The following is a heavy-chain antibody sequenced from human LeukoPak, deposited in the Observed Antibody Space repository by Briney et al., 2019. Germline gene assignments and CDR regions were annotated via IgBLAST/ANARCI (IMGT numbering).Heavy chain of an antibody. Sequence: PSETLSLTCTVYGGSFSGYFWNWIRQLPGKGLEWIGYIYYSGSTNYNPSLKSRVTISVDTSKNQFSLKLSSVTAADTAVYYCARVYDSSGYYYPIDYWGQGTLVTVSS. CDR3: ARVYDSSGYYYPIDY. J-gene: IGHJ4*02. CDR1: GGSFSGYF. V-gene: IGHV4-59*01. D-gene: IGHD3-22*01. CDR2: IYYSGST.